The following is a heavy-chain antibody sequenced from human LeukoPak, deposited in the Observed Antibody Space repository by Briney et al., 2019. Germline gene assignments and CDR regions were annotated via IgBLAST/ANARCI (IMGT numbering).Heavy chain of an antibody. V-gene: IGHV3-30-3*01. J-gene: IGHJ6*02. D-gene: IGHD3-10*01. CDR3: ASPSPMVWGQEEAKYYYYGMDV. CDR2: ILYDGSNK. CDR1: GFTFSRYT. Sequence: GGSLRLSCAASGFTFSRYTVHWVRQAPGKGLEWVAVILYDGSNKYYADSVMGRFTISRDNSKNTLYLQMDSLRGEDTAVYYCASPSPMVWGQEEAKYYYYGMDVWGQGTTVTVSS.